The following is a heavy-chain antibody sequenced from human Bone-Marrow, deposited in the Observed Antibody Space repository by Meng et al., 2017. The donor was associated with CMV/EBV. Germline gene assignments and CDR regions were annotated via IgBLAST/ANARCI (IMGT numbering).Heavy chain of an antibody. V-gene: IGHV3-20*04. CDR1: GFRFDDHG. CDR2: INWNGGST. D-gene: IGHD3-10*01. J-gene: IGHJ6*02. CDR3: ARDRGAGSYYNGYYYGVDV. Sequence: GGSLRLSCAASGFRFDDHGMSWVRQAPGKGLEWVSGINWNGGSTGYADSVQGRFIISRDNAKNSLYLQMNSLRAEDTALYYCARDRGAGSYYNGYYYGVDVWGQGTTVTGSS.